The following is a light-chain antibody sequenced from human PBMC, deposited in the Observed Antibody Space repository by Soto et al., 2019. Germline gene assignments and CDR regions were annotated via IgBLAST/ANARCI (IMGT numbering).Light chain of an antibody. CDR3: QQYNNWPFT. Sequence: PGDGATLSCRASQSVSNNYLAWYQRKPGQAPRLLIYGASTRATGIPASFIGNGSGTEFTLTASSLQPEDFAVYYCQQYNNWPFTFGPGTKVDIK. V-gene: IGKV3-15*01. CDR1: QSVSNN. J-gene: IGKJ3*01. CDR2: GAS.